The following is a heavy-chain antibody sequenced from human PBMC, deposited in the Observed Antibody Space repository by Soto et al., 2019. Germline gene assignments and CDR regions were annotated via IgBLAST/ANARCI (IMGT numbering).Heavy chain of an antibody. Sequence: SETLSLTCTVSGGSISSYYWSWIRQPPGKGLEWIGYISYSGSTNYNPSLKSRVTISVDTSKNQFSLKLSSVTAADTAVYYCARHETLHGDYDYSGQGTLLSVST. CDR3: ARHETLHGDYDY. D-gene: IGHD4-17*01. J-gene: IGHJ4*02. CDR1: GGSISSYY. V-gene: IGHV4-59*08. CDR2: ISYSGST.